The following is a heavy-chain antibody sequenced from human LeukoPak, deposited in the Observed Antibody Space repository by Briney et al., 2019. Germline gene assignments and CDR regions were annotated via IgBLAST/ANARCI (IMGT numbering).Heavy chain of an antibody. CDR2: IYHSGST. V-gene: IGHV4-38-2*02. D-gene: IGHD3-10*01. CDR3: ARARGSGSSSYDY. CDR1: GYSISSGYY. J-gene: IGHJ4*02. Sequence: SETLSLTCTVSGYSISSGYYWGWIRQPPGKGLEWIGSIYHSGSTYYNPSLKSRVTISVDTSKNQFSLKLSSVTAADTAVYYCARARGSGSSSYDYWGQGTLVTVSS.